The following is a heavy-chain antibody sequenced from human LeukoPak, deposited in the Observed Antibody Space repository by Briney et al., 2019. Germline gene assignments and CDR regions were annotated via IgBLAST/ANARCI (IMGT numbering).Heavy chain of an antibody. J-gene: IGHJ4*02. CDR2: IYYSGST. Sequence: SETLSLTCTVSGGSISSGGYYWSWIRQHPGTGLEWIGYIYYSGSTYYNPSLKSRVTISVDTSKDQFSLKLSSVTAADTAVYYCARARDGPTGYSYGVDYWGQGTLVTVSS. CDR1: GGSISSGGYY. V-gene: IGHV4-31*03. CDR3: ARARDGPTGYSYGVDY. D-gene: IGHD5-18*01.